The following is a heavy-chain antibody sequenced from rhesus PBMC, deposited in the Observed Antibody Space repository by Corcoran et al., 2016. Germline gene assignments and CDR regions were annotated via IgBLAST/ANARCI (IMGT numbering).Heavy chain of an antibody. CDR3: ARGGHTGTPSYYGLDS. Sequence: QVQLQQWGEGLVKPSETLSLTCAVYGGSISGYYYWSWIRQPPGKGLEWIGYIYGNSASTNYHPSLKNRVTISKYTSKNQFSLKLSSVTAADTAVYYCARGGHTGTPSYYGLDSWGQGVVVTVSS. D-gene: IGHD4-23*01. J-gene: IGHJ6*01. CDR1: GGSISGYYY. V-gene: IGHV4-73*01. CDR2: IYGNSAST.